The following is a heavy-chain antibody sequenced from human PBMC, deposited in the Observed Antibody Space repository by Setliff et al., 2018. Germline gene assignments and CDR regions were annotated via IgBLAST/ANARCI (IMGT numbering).Heavy chain of an antibody. D-gene: IGHD3-22*01. J-gene: IGHJ5*02. CDR1: GDFISSGGYT. V-gene: IGHV4-31*03. CDR2: IFYNGNT. Sequence: PSETLSLTCNVSGDFISSGGYTWNWIRQHPEMGLEWIGYIFYNGNTFYNPSLQSRVTISVDTSKNQFSLKLTSLNAADSAVYYCARASHSYGSPNWFDPWGLGTLVTVSS. CDR3: ARASHSYGSPNWFDP.